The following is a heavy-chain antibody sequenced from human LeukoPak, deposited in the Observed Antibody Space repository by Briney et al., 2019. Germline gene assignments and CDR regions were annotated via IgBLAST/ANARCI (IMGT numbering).Heavy chain of an antibody. D-gene: IGHD2-2*01. V-gene: IGHV1-2*02. CDR2: INPNSGGT. CDR3: ARDLGYCSSTSCYGFGTDY. Sequence: ASVKVSCKASGYTFTSYGINWVRQAPGQGLEWMGWINPNSGGTNYAQKFQGRVTMTRDTSISTAYMELSRLRSDDTAVYYCARDLGYCSSTSCYGFGTDYWGQGTLVTVSS. CDR1: GYTFTSYG. J-gene: IGHJ4*02.